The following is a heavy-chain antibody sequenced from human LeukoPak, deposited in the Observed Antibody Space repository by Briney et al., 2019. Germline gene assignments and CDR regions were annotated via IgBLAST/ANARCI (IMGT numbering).Heavy chain of an antibody. Sequence: ASVKVSCKASGGTFTSYGISWVRQAPGQGLEWMGWISAYNGNTNYAQKLQGRVTMTTDTSTSTAYMELRSLRSDDTAVYYCARVREGYCSGGSCYGRHVDYWGQGTLVTVSS. CDR3: ARVREGYCSGGSCYGRHVDY. CDR1: GGTFTSYG. CDR2: ISAYNGNT. V-gene: IGHV1-18*01. J-gene: IGHJ4*02. D-gene: IGHD2-15*01.